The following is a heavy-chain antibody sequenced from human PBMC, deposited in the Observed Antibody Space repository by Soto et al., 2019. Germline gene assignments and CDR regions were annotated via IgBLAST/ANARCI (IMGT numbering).Heavy chain of an antibody. CDR2: ISSSSSTI. D-gene: IGHD4-17*01. CDR1: GFTFSSYS. J-gene: IGHJ5*02. CDR3: ARENHPWAAIPVRKLKTTWWFDP. V-gene: IGHV3-48*02. Sequence: GGSLRLSCAASGFTFSSYSMNWVRQAPGKGLEWVSYISSSSSTIYYADSVKGRFTISRDNAKNSLYLQMNSLRDEDTAVYYCARENHPWAAIPVRKLKTTWWFDPWGQGTLVTVSS.